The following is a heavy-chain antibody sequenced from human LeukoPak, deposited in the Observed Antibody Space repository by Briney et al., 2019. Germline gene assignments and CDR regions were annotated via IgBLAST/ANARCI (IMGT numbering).Heavy chain of an antibody. CDR2: IWYDGSNK. CDR3: ARVAVAGTAEYFQH. J-gene: IGHJ1*01. CDR1: GFTFSSYG. D-gene: IGHD6-19*01. Sequence: GGSLRLSCAASGFTFSSYGMHWVRQAPGKGLEWVAVIWYDGSNKYYADSVKGRFTISRDNSKNTLYLQMNSLRAEDTAVCYCARVAVAGTAEYFQHWGQGTLVTVSS. V-gene: IGHV3-33*01.